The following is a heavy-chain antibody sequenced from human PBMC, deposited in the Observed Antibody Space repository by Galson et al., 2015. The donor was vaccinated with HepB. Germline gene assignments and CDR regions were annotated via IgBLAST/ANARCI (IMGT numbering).Heavy chain of an antibody. V-gene: IGHV1-18*01. J-gene: IGHJ5*02. Sequence: SVKVSCKASGYTFTSYGISWVRQAPGQGLEWMGWISAYNGNTNYAQKLQGRVTMTTDTSTSTAYMELRSLRSDDTAVCYCARDSKFMAAAGTGGYNWFDPWGQGTLVTVSS. CDR1: GYTFTSYG. CDR3: ARDSKFMAAAGTGGYNWFDP. CDR2: ISAYNGNT. D-gene: IGHD6-13*01.